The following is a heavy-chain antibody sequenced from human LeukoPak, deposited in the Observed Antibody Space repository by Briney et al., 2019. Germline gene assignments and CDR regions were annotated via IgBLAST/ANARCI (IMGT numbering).Heavy chain of an antibody. CDR1: GFTFTTYW. CDR3: ASGQQLGY. V-gene: IGHV3-7*03. CDR2: IKQDGSEK. J-gene: IGHJ4*02. Sequence: GGSLRLSCAAPGFTFTTYWMSWVRQAPGKGLEWVANIKQDGSEKHYVGFVKGRFTISRDNAKNSLYLQMNSLRAEDTAVYYCASGQQLGYWGQGTLVTVSS. D-gene: IGHD6-13*01.